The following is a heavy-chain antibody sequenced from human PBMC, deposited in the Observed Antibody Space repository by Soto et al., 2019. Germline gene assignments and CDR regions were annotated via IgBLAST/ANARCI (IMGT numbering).Heavy chain of an antibody. CDR1: GYSITTYW. Sequence: PGESLKISCKASGYSITTYWIGWVRQMPGQGLEWMGIIFPDDSDTRYSPSFEGQVTISADKSISTAYLQWSSLKASDTAIYYCTRGGVATRTFDYWGQGTLVTVSS. CDR2: IFPDDSDT. D-gene: IGHD3-3*01. V-gene: IGHV5-51*01. J-gene: IGHJ4*02. CDR3: TRGGVATRTFDY.